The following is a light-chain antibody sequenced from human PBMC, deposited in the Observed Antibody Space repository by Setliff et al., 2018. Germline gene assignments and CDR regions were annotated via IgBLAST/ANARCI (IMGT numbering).Light chain of an antibody. CDR2: SDD. CDR1: SSNIGAGFS. V-gene: IGLV1-40*01. CDR3: QAYDSSLTGYV. J-gene: IGLJ1*01. Sequence: QSALTQPPSVSGSPGQGVTISCTGSSSNIGAGFSVHWYQQLPGTAPKLIMYSDDHRPSGVPDRFSGSRSATSASLAITGLQAEDEADYYCQAYDSSLTGYVFGTGTKVTVL.